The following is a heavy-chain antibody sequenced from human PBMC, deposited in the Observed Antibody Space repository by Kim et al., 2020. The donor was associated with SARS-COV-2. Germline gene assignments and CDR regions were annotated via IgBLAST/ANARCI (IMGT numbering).Heavy chain of an antibody. CDR1: GGTFSSYA. CDR3: ARDTKASYPLWPPRDYYYGMDV. CDR2: IIPIFGTA. Sequence: SVKVSCKASGGTFSSYAISWVRQAPGQGLEWMGGIIPIFGTANYAQKFQGRVTITADESTSIAYMELSSLRSEDTAVYYCARDTKASYPLWPPRDYYYGMDVWGQGTTVTVSS. J-gene: IGHJ6*02. V-gene: IGHV1-69*13. D-gene: IGHD3-10*01.